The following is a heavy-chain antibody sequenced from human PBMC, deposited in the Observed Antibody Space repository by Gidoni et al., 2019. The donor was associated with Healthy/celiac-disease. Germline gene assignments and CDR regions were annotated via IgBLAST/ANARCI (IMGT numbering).Heavy chain of an antibody. J-gene: IGHJ4*02. D-gene: IGHD2-15*01. CDR1: GFTFSSYS. Sequence: EVQLVESGGGLVQPGWSLRLSCAASGFTFSSYSMNWVRQAPGKGLEWVSYISSSSSTIYYADSVKGRFTISRDNAKNSLYLQMNSLRAEDTAVYYCARDTPLGSLDYWGQGTLVTVSS. CDR3: ARDTPLGSLDY. CDR2: ISSSSSTI. V-gene: IGHV3-48*01.